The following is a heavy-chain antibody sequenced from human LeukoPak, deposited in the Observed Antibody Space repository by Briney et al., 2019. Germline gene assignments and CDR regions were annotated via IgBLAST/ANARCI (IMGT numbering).Heavy chain of an antibody. CDR3: ARDRGWRSSGYYLCYFDF. V-gene: IGHV3-7*01. CDR1: GFTLSGYF. J-gene: IGHJ4*02. CDR2: IKGDGSEK. Sequence: PGGSLRLSCAASGFTLSGYFMGWVRQAPGEGLEWVASIKGDGSEKYYVDSVKGRFTISRDNAKNSLYLQMNSLRAEDTAVYYCARDRGWRSSGYYLCYFDFWGQGTLVTVSS. D-gene: IGHD3-22*01.